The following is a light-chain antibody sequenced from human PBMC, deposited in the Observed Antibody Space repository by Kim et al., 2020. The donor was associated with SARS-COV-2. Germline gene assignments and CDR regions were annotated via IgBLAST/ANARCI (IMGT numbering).Light chain of an antibody. Sequence: QSALTQPASVSGSPGQSITISCTGTSSDVGGYNYVSWYQQHPGKAPKLMISDVSKRPSGVSNRFSGSKSGNTASLTISGLQAEDEADYYCSSYTSSSTFFGGGAQLADL. J-gene: IGLJ2*01. CDR3: SSYTSSSTF. CDR1: SSDVGGYNY. CDR2: DVS. V-gene: IGLV2-14*01.